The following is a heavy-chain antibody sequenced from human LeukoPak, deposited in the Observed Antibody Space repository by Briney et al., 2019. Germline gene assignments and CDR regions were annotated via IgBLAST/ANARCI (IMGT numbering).Heavy chain of an antibody. CDR1: GFTFDDYA. CDR3: AKESRIVPGGYYDMDV. CDR2: ISWNSGSI. Sequence: PGGPLRLSCAASGFTFDDYAMHWVRQAPGKGLEWVSGISWNSGSIGYADSVKGRFTISRDNAKNTLYLQMNSLRAEDTAVYYCAKESRIVPGGYYDMDVWGQGTTVTVSS. V-gene: IGHV3-9*01. D-gene: IGHD3-10*01. J-gene: IGHJ6*02.